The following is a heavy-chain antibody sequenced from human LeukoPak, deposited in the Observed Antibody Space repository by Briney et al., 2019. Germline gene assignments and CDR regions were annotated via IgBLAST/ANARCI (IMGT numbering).Heavy chain of an antibody. CDR1: GDTFSSYT. D-gene: IGHD6-6*01. J-gene: IGHJ4*02. CDR2: IIPILGTA. Sequence: SVKVSCKASGDTFSSYTINWVRQAPGQGLEWMGGIIPILGTANYAQKFQGRVTITADESTSTAYMALSSLRSEDTAVYDCARGGGEYSSSSPFDYWGQGTLVTVSS. V-gene: IGHV1-69*13. CDR3: ARGGGEYSSSSPFDY.